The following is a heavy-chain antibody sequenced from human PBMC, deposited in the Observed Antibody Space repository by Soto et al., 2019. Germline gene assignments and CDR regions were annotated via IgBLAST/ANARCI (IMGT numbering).Heavy chain of an antibody. CDR1: GGSISSYY. D-gene: IGHD5-12*01. Sequence: TSETLSLTCTVSGGSISSYYWSWIRQPPGKGLEWIGYIYYSGSTNYNPSLKSRVTISVDTSKNQFSLKLSSVTAADTAVYYCARQVAVYRFDYSGQGTLVTVSS. CDR2: IYYSGST. V-gene: IGHV4-59*08. J-gene: IGHJ4*02. CDR3: ARQVAVYRFDY.